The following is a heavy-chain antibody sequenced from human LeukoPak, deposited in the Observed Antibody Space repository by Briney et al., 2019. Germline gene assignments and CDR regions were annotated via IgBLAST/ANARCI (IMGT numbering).Heavy chain of an antibody. D-gene: IGHD3-9*01. J-gene: IGHJ4*02. V-gene: IGHV3-23*01. CDR1: GFTFSSYG. CDR2: ISGSGGST. Sequence: PGGSLRLSCAASGFTFSSYGMSWVRQAPGKGLEWVSAISGSGGSTYYADSVKGRFTISRDNSKNTLYLQMNSLRAEDTAVYYCASQGVLRYFDWLLDPFDYWGQGTLVTVSS. CDR3: ASQGVLRYFDWLLDPFDY.